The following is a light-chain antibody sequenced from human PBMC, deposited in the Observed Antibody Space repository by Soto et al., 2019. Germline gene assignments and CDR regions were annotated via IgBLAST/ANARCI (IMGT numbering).Light chain of an antibody. J-gene: IGKJ4*01. Sequence: DILMTQSPSFLSASVGDIVTITCRASQSISTWVAWYQQKPGKAPNLLIYAASILQSGVPSRFSGSGSGTDFTLTITYLQPEDFATYYCQQANSFPLTFGGGTKVDIK. V-gene: IGKV1-12*01. CDR1: QSISTW. CDR2: AAS. CDR3: QQANSFPLT.